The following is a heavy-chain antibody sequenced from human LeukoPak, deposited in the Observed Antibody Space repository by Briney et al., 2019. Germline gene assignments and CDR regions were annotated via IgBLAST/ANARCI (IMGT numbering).Heavy chain of an antibody. J-gene: IGHJ4*02. V-gene: IGHV3-23*01. D-gene: IGHD3-22*01. CDR1: GFTFSNYC. Sequence: GGSLRLSCAASGFTFSNYCMNCVRQAPGKGLEWVSIITSGVGITYYADSVKGRFTISRDNSKNTLYLQMNSLRADDTAVYYRAKGDYYDIDYWGQGTLVTVSS. CDR3: AKGDYYDIDY. CDR2: ITSGVGIT.